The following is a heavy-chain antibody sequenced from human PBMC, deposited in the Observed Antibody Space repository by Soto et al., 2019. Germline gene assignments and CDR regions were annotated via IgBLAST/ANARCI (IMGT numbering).Heavy chain of an antibody. J-gene: IGHJ3*02. V-gene: IGHV5-51*01. Sequence: GESLKISCKGSGYSFTSYWSGWVRQMPGKGLEWMGIIYPGDSDTRYSPSFQGQVTISADKSISTAYLQWSSLEASDTAMYYCARVYTHDAFDIWGQGTMVTVSS. CDR3: ARVYTHDAFDI. D-gene: IGHD2-2*02. CDR1: GYSFTSYW. CDR2: IYPGDSDT.